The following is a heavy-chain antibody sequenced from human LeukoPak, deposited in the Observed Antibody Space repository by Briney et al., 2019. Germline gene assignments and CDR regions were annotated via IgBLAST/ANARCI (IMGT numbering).Heavy chain of an antibody. D-gene: IGHD3-22*01. CDR1: GGTFSSYA. CDR2: IIPIFGTA. Sequence: SVNVSCKASGGTFSSYAISWVRQAPGQGLEWMGGIIPIFGTANYAQKFQGRVTITADESTSTAYMELSSLRSEDTAVYYCARFSPPRGSSGSYFDYWGQGTLVTVSS. CDR3: ARFSPPRGSSGSYFDY. J-gene: IGHJ4*02. V-gene: IGHV1-69*13.